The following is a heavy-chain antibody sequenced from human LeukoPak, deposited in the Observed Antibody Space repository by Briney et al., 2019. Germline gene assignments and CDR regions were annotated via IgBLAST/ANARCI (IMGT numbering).Heavy chain of an antibody. Sequence: GGSLRLSCAASGFTFSSYGMHWVRQAPGKGLEWVAVIWYDGSNKYYADSVKGRFTISRDNSKNTLYLQMNSLRAEDTAVYYCARELGCSSTSCYLQHYYYYGMDVWGQGTTVTVSS. CDR3: ARELGCSSTSCYLQHYYYYGMDV. D-gene: IGHD2-2*01. J-gene: IGHJ6*02. V-gene: IGHV3-33*01. CDR2: IWYDGSNK. CDR1: GFTFSSYG.